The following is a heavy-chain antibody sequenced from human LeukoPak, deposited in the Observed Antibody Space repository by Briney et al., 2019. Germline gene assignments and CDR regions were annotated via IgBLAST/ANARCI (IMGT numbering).Heavy chain of an antibody. Sequence: ASVKVSCKASGYTFTSYGISWVRQAPGQGLEWMGWISAYNGNTNYAQKLQGRVTMTTDTSTSTAYMELRSLRSDDTAVYYCARDGCSSTSCFDFDYWGQGTLVTVSS. CDR1: GYTFTSYG. CDR2: ISAYNGNT. D-gene: IGHD2-2*01. CDR3: ARDGCSSTSCFDFDY. V-gene: IGHV1-18*01. J-gene: IGHJ4*02.